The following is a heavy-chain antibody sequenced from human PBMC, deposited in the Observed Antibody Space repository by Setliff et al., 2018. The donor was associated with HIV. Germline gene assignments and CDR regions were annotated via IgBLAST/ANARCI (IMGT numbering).Heavy chain of an antibody. CDR3: ARSPGVDTNMAFDY. CDR2: IYTSGRT. CDR1: GGSISSGSHY. D-gene: IGHD5-18*01. Sequence: PSETLSLTCTVSGGSISSGSHYWSWIRQPAGKGLEWIGLIYTSGRTNYNPSLKSRVTISVDRSKNQFSLKLNSVTAADTAVYYCARSPGVDTNMAFDYWGQGMLVTVS. V-gene: IGHV4-61*02. J-gene: IGHJ4*02.